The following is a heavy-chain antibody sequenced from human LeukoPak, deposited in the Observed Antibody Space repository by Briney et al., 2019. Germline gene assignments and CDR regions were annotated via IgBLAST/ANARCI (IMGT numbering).Heavy chain of an antibody. Sequence: PSETLSLTCTVSGGSISSYYWSWIRQPAGKGLEWIGRIYTSGSTNYNPSLKSRVTISVDKSKNQFSLKLSSVTAADTAVYSCARDKAYCSSTSCYEYYFDYWGQGTLVTVSS. CDR3: ARDKAYCSSTSCYEYYFDY. V-gene: IGHV4-4*07. CDR2: IYTSGST. CDR1: GGSISSYY. J-gene: IGHJ4*02. D-gene: IGHD2-2*01.